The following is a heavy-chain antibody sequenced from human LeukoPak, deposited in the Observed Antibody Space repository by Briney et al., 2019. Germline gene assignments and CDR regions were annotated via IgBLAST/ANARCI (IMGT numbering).Heavy chain of an antibody. CDR2: IYHDETT. D-gene: IGHD3-10*01. Sequence: SGTLSLTCIVSGGSIRSGTWWNWVRQPPGKGLEWIGEIYHDETTNYSPSLKSRVTMSVDKSKNHFSLRLSAVTAADTAVYYCARADTSGTSSSDAFDIWGQGTMVTVSS. CDR3: ARADTSGTSSSDAFDI. J-gene: IGHJ3*02. CDR1: GGSIRSGTW. V-gene: IGHV4-4*02.